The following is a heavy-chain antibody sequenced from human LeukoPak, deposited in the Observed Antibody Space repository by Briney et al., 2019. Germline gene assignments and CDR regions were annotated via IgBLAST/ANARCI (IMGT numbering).Heavy chain of an antibody. D-gene: IGHD3-10*01. Sequence: PSETLSLTCTVSGGSISSYYWSWIRQPPGKGLEWIGYIYYSGSTNYNPSLKSRVTISVDTSKNQFSLKLSSVTAADTAVYYCARRPTYYYGSGSYLSHWGQGTLVTVSS. CDR1: GGSISSYY. CDR2: IYYSGST. V-gene: IGHV4-59*01. J-gene: IGHJ4*02. CDR3: ARRPTYYYGSGSYLSH.